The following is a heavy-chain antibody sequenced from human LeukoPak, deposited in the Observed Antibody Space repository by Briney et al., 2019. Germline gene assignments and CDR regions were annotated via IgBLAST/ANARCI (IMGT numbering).Heavy chain of an antibody. Sequence: ASVKVSCKASGYTFTDYDMHWVRQAPGQGPERMGWINPKSGGTKYAQKFQGRVTMTRDTSISTVYMELSRLTSDDTAVYYCARETIELWDYWGQGTLVTVSS. J-gene: IGHJ4*02. CDR1: GYTFTDYD. CDR3: ARETIELWDY. V-gene: IGHV1-2*02. CDR2: INPKSGGT. D-gene: IGHD3-9*01.